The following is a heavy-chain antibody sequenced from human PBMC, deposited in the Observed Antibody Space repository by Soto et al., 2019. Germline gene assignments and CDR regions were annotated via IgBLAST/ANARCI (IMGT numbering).Heavy chain of an antibody. CDR1: GFTFDDYA. CDR3: AKDIHITIFGSIDY. D-gene: IGHD3-3*01. V-gene: IGHV3-9*01. Sequence: PGGSLRLSCAASGFTFDDYAMHWVRQAPGKGLEWVSGISWNSGSIGYADSVKGRFTISRDNAKNSLYLQMNSLRAEDTALYYCAKDIHITIFGSIDYWGQGTLVTVSS. J-gene: IGHJ4*02. CDR2: ISWNSGSI.